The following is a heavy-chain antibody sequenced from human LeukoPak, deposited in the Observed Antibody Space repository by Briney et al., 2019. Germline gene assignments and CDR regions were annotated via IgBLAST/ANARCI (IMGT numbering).Heavy chain of an antibody. J-gene: IGHJ3*02. CDR3: ARGGVGATGDDAFDI. CDR1: GYTFTSYY. D-gene: IGHD1-26*01. CDR2: INPSGGST. V-gene: IGHV1-46*01. Sequence: ASVKVSCKASGYTFTSYYMHWVRQAPGQGLEWMGIINPSGGSTSYAQKFQGRVTMTRDTSTSTVYMELSSLRSEDTAVYYCARGGVGATGDDAFDIWGQGTMVTVSS.